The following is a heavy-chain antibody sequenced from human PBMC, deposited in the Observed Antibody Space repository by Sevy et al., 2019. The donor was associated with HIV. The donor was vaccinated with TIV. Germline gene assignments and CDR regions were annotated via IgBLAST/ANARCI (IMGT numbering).Heavy chain of an antibody. Sequence: GGSLRLSCAASGFTFSNAWMNWVRQAPGKGLEWVGRIKSKTDGGTTDYAAPVKGRFTISRDDSKNTLYLQMNSLKTEDTAVYYCTTGFTIFGVVAYFDYWGQGTLVTVSS. CDR2: IKSKTDGGTT. J-gene: IGHJ4*02. D-gene: IGHD3-3*01. V-gene: IGHV3-15*01. CDR1: GFTFSNAW. CDR3: TTGFTIFGVVAYFDY.